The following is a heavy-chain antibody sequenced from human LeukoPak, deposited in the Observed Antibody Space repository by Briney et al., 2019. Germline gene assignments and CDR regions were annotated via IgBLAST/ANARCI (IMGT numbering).Heavy chain of an antibody. J-gene: IGHJ4*02. D-gene: IGHD6-13*01. CDR1: GFTFTSSA. Sequence: SVKVSCKASGFTFTSSAVQWVRQARGKRLEWIGWIVVGSDNTNYAQQFQERVTITRDMSTSTAYMELTSLRSDDTAMYYCAADVPGYNSTWSLLWGQGTLVTVSS. CDR3: AADVPGYNSTWSLL. V-gene: IGHV1-58*01. CDR2: IVVGSDNT.